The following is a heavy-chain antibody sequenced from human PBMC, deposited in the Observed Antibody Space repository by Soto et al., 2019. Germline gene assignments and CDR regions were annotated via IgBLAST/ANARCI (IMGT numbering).Heavy chain of an antibody. CDR1: GGSISSGGYS. Sequence: SETLSLTCAVSGGSISSGGYSWSWIRQPPGKGLEWIGYIYHSGSTYYNPSLKSRVTISVDRSKNQFSLKLSSVTAADTAVYYCARDSHYYDSSGSKTDYFDYWGQGTLVTVSS. V-gene: IGHV4-30-2*01. CDR3: ARDSHYYDSSGSKTDYFDY. D-gene: IGHD3-22*01. CDR2: IYHSGST. J-gene: IGHJ4*02.